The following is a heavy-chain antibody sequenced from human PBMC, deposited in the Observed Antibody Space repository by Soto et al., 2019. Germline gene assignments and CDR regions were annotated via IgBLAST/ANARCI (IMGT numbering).Heavy chain of an antibody. V-gene: IGHV3-23*01. CDR2: ISGSGGST. J-gene: IGHJ6*02. CDR3: AKVQPVLRFLEWLTYGMDV. CDR1: GFTFSSYA. D-gene: IGHD3-3*01. Sequence: GGSLRLSCAASGFTFSSYAMSWVRQAPGKGLEWVSAISGSGGSTYYADSGKGRFTISRDNSKNTLYLQMNSLRAEDTAVYYCAKVQPVLRFLEWLTYGMDVWGQGTTVTVSS.